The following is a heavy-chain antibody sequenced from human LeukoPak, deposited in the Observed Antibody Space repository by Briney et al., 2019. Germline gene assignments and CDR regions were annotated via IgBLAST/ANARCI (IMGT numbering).Heavy chain of an antibody. CDR2: ISDSGGST. CDR3: AKRRWLGGIGVADPFDY. Sequence: HTGGSLRLSCSASGFTFTSYAMSWVRQGPGKGLEWVSVISDSGGSTYYADSVKGRFTISRDNSKNTLYLQMNSLRADDTAVYYCAKRRWLGGIGVADPFDYWGQGTLVTVSS. D-gene: IGHD6-19*01. CDR1: GFTFTSYA. J-gene: IGHJ4*02. V-gene: IGHV3-23*01.